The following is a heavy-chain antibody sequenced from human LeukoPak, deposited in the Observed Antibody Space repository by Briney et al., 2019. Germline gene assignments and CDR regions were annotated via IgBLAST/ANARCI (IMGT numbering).Heavy chain of an antibody. Sequence: SETLSLTCAVSGGSISGYYWSWIRQPPGKGLEWIGYVYYSGNTKYNPSLKSRVTMSVDTSKNQFSLRLSSVTARDTAVYYCARHGDSSSYYFDYWGQGTLVTVSS. CDR2: VYYSGNT. CDR1: GGSISGYY. J-gene: IGHJ4*02. CDR3: ARHGDSSSYYFDY. V-gene: IGHV4-59*08. D-gene: IGHD6-6*01.